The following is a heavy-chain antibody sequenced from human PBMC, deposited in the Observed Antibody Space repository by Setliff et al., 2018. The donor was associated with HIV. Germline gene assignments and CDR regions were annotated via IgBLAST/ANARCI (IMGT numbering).Heavy chain of an antibody. CDR3: ARYRYYYDSSGYGRWFDP. D-gene: IGHD3-22*01. J-gene: IGHJ5*02. Sequence: PSETLSLTCTVSGGSISSSSYYWGWIRQPPGKGLEWIGNIYYSGSTYYNPALKSRVTISVDTSENQFSRRLNSVTAADTAVYYCARYRYYYDSSGYGRWFDPWGQGTLVTVSS. CDR2: IYYSGST. V-gene: IGHV4-39*01. CDR1: GGSISSSSYY.